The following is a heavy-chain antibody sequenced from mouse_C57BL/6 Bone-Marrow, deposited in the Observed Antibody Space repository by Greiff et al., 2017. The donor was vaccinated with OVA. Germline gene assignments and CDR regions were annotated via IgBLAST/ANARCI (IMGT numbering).Heavy chain of an antibody. Sequence: DVMLVESGGGLVKPGGSLKLSCAASGFTFSDYGMHWVRQAPEKGLEWVAYISSGSSTIYYADTVKGRFTISRDNAKNTLFLQMTSLRSEDTAMYYCARPGYSDYWYFDVWGTGTTVTVSS. V-gene: IGHV5-17*01. CDR2: ISSGSSTI. CDR3: ARPGYSDYWYFDV. D-gene: IGHD3-1*01. CDR1: GFTFSDYG. J-gene: IGHJ1*03.